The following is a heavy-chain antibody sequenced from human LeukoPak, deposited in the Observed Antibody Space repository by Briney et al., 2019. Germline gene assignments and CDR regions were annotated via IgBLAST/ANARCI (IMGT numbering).Heavy chain of an antibody. CDR2: ISGSGGST. D-gene: IGHD4-17*01. Sequence: PGGSLRLSCAASGFTFSSYAMSWVRQAPEKGLEWVSAISGSGGSTYYADSVKGRFTISRDNSKNTLYLQMNSLRAEDTAVYYCASNPRYGVGYWGQGTLVTVSS. J-gene: IGHJ4*02. CDR1: GFTFSSYA. V-gene: IGHV3-23*01. CDR3: ASNPRYGVGY.